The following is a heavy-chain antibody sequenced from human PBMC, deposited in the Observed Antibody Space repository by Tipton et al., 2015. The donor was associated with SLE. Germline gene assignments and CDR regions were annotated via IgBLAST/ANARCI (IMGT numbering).Heavy chain of an antibody. CDR3: ARFFDDWPFDY. D-gene: IGHD3-9*01. J-gene: IGHJ4*02. V-gene: IGHV1-18*01. CDR1: GYIFSTYG. Sequence: QLVQSGPEVKEPGASVKVSCKASGYIFSTYGFSWVRQAPGQGLEWLGSIRAYNGYTIYAQRLQGRITVTTDTSTGTAYMELTSLRSDDTAVYYCARFFDDWPFDYWGQGTLVTVSS. CDR2: IRAYNGYT.